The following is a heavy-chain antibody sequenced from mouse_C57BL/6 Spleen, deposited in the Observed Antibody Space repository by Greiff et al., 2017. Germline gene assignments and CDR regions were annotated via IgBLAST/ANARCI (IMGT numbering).Heavy chain of an antibody. Sequence: EVQLQESGTVLARPGASVKMSCKTSGYTFTSYWMHWVKQRPGQGLEWIGAIYPGNSDTSYNQKFKGKAKLTAVTSASTAYMELSSLTNEDSAVYYCSITTVVESPAWFAYWGQGTLVTVSA. CDR3: SITTVVESPAWFAY. D-gene: IGHD1-1*01. V-gene: IGHV1-5*01. J-gene: IGHJ3*01. CDR1: GYTFTSYW. CDR2: IYPGNSDT.